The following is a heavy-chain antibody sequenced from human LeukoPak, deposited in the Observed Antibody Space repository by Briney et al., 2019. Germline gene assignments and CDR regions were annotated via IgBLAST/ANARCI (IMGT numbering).Heavy chain of an antibody. V-gene: IGHV4-4*02. J-gene: IGHJ5*02. D-gene: IGHD2-15*01. CDR3: ARAVVVAATCWFDP. CDR2: IYHSGST. Sequence: KSSETLSLTCAVSGGSISSSNWWSWARQPPGKGLEWIGEIYHSGSTNYNPSLKSRVTISVDKSKNQFSLKLSSVTAADTAVYYCARAVVVAATCWFDPWGQGTLVTVSS. CDR1: GGSISSSNW.